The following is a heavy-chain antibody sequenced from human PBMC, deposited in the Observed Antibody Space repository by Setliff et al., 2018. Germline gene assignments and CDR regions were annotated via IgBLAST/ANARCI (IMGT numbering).Heavy chain of an antibody. J-gene: IGHJ4*02. CDR3: ARDIRGILSLHDFDS. V-gene: IGHV3-33*08. CDR1: GFTFSTYR. D-gene: IGHD2-15*01. Sequence: GGSLRLSCAASGFTFSTYRMHWVRQAPGKGLERVAVIWDDGGNKYHADSVRGRFTISRDNAKTSLYLQMNSLRAEDTAIYYCARDIRGILSLHDFDSWGQGTLVTVSS. CDR2: IWDDGGNK.